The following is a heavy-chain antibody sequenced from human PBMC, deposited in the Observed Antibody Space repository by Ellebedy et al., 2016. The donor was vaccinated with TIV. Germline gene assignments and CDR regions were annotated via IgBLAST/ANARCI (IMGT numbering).Heavy chain of an antibody. CDR1: GYTFSNYY. CDR3: ARGRGYSFDVCDV. Sequence: AASVKVSCKASGYTFSNYYMHWARQAPGQGLEWMGIINPNDDTKYYAQNFQGRVTVTRDTSANTVYMELSSLRSEDTALYYCARGRGYSFDVCDVWGQGTMVTVSS. V-gene: IGHV1-46*01. J-gene: IGHJ3*01. CDR2: INPNDDTK. D-gene: IGHD5-18*01.